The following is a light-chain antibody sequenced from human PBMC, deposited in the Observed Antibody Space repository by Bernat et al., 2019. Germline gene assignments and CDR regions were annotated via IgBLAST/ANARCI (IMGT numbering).Light chain of an antibody. Sequence: QSALTQPASVSGSPGQSITISCTGTSSDVGGYNYVSWYQQHPGRAPKLMIYDVRDRPSGMSNRFSGSKSGNTASLTISGLLAEDEADYYCSSYTSGSTLVFGGGTRLTVL. V-gene: IGLV2-14*03. CDR1: SSDVGGYNY. CDR2: DVR. CDR3: SSYTSGSTLV. J-gene: IGLJ3*02.